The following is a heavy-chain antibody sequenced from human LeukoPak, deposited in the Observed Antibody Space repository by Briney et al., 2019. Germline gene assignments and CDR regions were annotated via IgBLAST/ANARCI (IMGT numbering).Heavy chain of an antibody. J-gene: IGHJ4*02. CDR1: GYSFTNYD. Sequence: ASVKVSCKASGYSFTNYDIYWVRQATGQGLAWMGWMNPNSGNTAYAQEFQGRVTMTRNTSISTAYMELSSLKSEDTAVYFCARADYDTSASTRKQIDYWGQGTLVTVSS. D-gene: IGHD3-22*01. V-gene: IGHV1-8*01. CDR3: ARADYDTSASTRKQIDY. CDR2: MNPNSGNT.